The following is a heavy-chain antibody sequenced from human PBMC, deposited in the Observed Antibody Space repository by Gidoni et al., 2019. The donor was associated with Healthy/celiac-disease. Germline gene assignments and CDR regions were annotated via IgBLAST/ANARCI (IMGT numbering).Heavy chain of an antibody. CDR1: GFTFSSYA. D-gene: IGHD3-10*01. V-gene: IGHV3-23*01. CDR3: AKDPKTYYYGSGTA. J-gene: IGHJ5*02. Sequence: EVQLLESGGGLVQPGGSLRLSCAASGFTFSSYAMSWVRRAPGKGLEWVSAISGSGGSTYYADAVKGRFTISRDNSKNTLYLQMNSLRAEDTAVYYCAKDPKTYYYGSGTAWGQGTLVTVSS. CDR2: ISGSGGST.